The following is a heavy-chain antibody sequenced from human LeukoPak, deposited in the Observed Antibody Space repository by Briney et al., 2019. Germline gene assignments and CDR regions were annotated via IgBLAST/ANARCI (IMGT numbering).Heavy chain of an antibody. D-gene: IGHD6-19*01. Sequence: GGSLTLSCAASGFTFSNAWMSWVRQAPGKGLEWVGRIKSKTDGGTTDYAAPVKGRFTISRDDSKNTLYLQMNSLKTEDTAVYYCTTIAVAGSERDYWGQGTLVTVSS. V-gene: IGHV3-15*01. CDR2: IKSKTDGGTT. J-gene: IGHJ4*02. CDR1: GFTFSNAW. CDR3: TTIAVAGSERDY.